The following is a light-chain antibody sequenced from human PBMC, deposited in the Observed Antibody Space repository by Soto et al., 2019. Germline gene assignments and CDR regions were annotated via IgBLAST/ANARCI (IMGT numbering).Light chain of an antibody. CDR3: QQYGSSPIT. CDR1: QSVSSN. Sequence: EIVMTQSPATLSLSHGERATLSCRASQSVSSNLAWYQQKPGQAPRLLIYGASTRATGIPARFSGSGSGTEFTLTISRLEPEDFAVYYCQQYGSSPITFGQGRRWRL. J-gene: IGKJ5*01. CDR2: GAS. V-gene: IGKV3-15*01.